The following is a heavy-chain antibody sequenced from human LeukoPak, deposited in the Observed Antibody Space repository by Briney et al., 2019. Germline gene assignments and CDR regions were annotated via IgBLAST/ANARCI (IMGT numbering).Heavy chain of an antibody. CDR1: GFTFSTYA. Sequence: GGSLRLSCAASGFTFSTYAMSWVRQAPGKGLEWVAVISDDGTKKYYGDSEKGRFTISRDNSKNTLFLQMNSLRAEDTAVYYCARDNYYGSGSYNYYGMDVWGQGTTVTVTS. CDR3: ARDNYYGSGSYNYYGMDV. CDR2: ISDDGTKK. V-gene: IGHV3-30-3*01. D-gene: IGHD3-10*01. J-gene: IGHJ6*02.